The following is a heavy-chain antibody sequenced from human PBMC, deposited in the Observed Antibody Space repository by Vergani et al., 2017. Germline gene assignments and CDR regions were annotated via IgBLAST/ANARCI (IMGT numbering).Heavy chain of an antibody. D-gene: IGHD3-10*01. CDR3: AKDRPHDGFWELFRPYYYYGMDV. CDR1: GFTFSSYG. J-gene: IGHJ6*02. V-gene: IGHV3-30*18. Sequence: QVQLVESGGGVVQPGRSLRLSCAASGFTFSSYGMHWVRQAPGKGLEWVAVISYDGSNKYYADSVKGRFTISRGNSKNTLYLQMNSLMAEDTAVYYCAKDRPHDGFWELFRPYYYYGMDVWGQGTTVTVSS. CDR2: ISYDGSNK.